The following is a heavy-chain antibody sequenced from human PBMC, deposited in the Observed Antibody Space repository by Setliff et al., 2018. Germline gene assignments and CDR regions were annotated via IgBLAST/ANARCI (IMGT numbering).Heavy chain of an antibody. CDR3: VRDWASGDDH. V-gene: IGHV3-30-3*01. J-gene: IGHJ4*02. CDR1: GFTFDDYA. Sequence: PGGSLRLSCAASGFTFDDYAMHWVRQAPGKGLEWVAVISYDGSNKYYADSVKGRFTISRDNSKNTLYLQMNSLRAEDTAVYYCVRDWASGDDHWGRGTLVTVSS. D-gene: IGHD3-10*01. CDR2: ISYDGSNK.